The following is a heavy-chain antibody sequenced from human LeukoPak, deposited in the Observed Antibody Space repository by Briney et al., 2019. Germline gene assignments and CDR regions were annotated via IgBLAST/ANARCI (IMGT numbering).Heavy chain of an antibody. CDR3: AKGSTNARPYYFDY. Sequence: GGSLRLSCAASGFTFSSYSMNWVRQAPGKGLEWVSSISSSSSYIYYADSVKGRFTISRDNAKNSLYLQMNSLRADDTAVYYCAKGSTNARPYYFDYWGQGTLVTVSS. CDR2: ISSSSSYI. D-gene: IGHD2-8*01. CDR1: GFTFSSYS. J-gene: IGHJ4*02. V-gene: IGHV3-21*04.